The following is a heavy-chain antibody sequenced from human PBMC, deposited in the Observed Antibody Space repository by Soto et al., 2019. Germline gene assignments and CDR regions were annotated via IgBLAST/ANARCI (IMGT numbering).Heavy chain of an antibody. Sequence: EVQRLESGGGLVQPGGSLRLSCAASGFTFSNYVMSWVRQAPGKGLEWVSGISGSGGSTYYADSVKGRFTISRDNSMHTLYLQMHRLRAEERSVYYCAIDIRHYMDVWGKGTTDTVS. CDR1: GFTFSNYV. J-gene: IGHJ6*03. CDR2: ISGSGGST. D-gene: IGHD4-17*01. CDR3: AIDIRHYMDV. V-gene: IGHV3-23*01.